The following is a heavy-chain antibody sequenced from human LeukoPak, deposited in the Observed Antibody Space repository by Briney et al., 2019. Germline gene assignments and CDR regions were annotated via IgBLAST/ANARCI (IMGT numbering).Heavy chain of an antibody. CDR2: IYYSGST. D-gene: IGHD5-24*01. CDR3: ARSGRDGYNWDAFDI. V-gene: IGHV4-31*03. CDR1: GXSISRGGYY. J-gene: IGHJ3*02. Sequence: SDTLSLTCTVSGXSISRGGYYWSSIRQHPGKGLEWIGYIYYSGSTYYNPSLQSRVTKSVDTSKNQFSLKLGSVTAEDTAVYYCARSGRDGYNWDAFDIWGQGTMVTISS.